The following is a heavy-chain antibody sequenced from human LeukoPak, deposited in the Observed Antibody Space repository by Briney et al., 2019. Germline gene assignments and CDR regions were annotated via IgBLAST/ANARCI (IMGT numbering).Heavy chain of an antibody. CDR3: AGSYYYDSRGARVFDY. CDR2: IYHSGST. Sequence: PSQTLSLTCSVSGDSISSGGYHWSWIRQPPGKGLEWIGCIYHSGSTYYNPSLKNRVTLSIDRSKYQFSLELTSVTAADTAVYYCAGSYYYDSRGARVFDYWGQGTLVTVSS. V-gene: IGHV4-30-2*01. J-gene: IGHJ4*02. CDR1: GDSISSGGYH. D-gene: IGHD3-22*01.